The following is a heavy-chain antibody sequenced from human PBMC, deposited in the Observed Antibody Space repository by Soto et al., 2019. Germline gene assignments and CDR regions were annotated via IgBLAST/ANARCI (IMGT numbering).Heavy chain of an antibody. D-gene: IGHD7-27*01. V-gene: IGHV1-3*05. CDR2: INAGNGNT. Sequence: QVQLVQGGAEEMKPWASVKGSCKASVYTVSSYAMHWVRQAPGQRVEWMAWINAGNGNTKYSQKFQGREAITTDTSASTAYMELSSLRSEDTAVYYCARGANWVDIWGQGTMVTVSS. CDR1: VYTVSSYA. CDR3: ARGANWVDI. J-gene: IGHJ3*02.